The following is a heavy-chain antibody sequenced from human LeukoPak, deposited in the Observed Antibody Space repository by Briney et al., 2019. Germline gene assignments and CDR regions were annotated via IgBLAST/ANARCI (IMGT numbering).Heavy chain of an antibody. D-gene: IGHD2-2*01. CDR3: GKGYQDSESYYYGMDV. V-gene: IGHV4-61*01. CDR2: IYYSGST. Sequence: SETLSLTCTVSGGSLSSSYFWSWIRQPPGKGLEWIGYIYYSGSTNYNPSLKSRVTISVDTSNNQFSLKLTSVTAADTAVYYCGKGYQDSESYYYGMDVWGQGTTVTVSS. CDR1: GGSLSSSYF. J-gene: IGHJ6*02.